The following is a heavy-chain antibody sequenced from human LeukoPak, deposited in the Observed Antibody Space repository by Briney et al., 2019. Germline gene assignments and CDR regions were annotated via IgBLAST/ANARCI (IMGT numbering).Heavy chain of an antibody. CDR2: INWNGGST. V-gene: IGHV3-20*04. Sequence: PGGSLRLSRTASGFTFDDYGMSWVRQAPGKGLEWVSGINWNGGSTGYADSVKGRFTISRDNAKNSLYLQMNSLRAEDTALYYCARVGYYYESSSYSGAFDIRGQAAMVTVSS. J-gene: IGHJ3*02. CDR1: GFTFDDYG. D-gene: IGHD3-22*01. CDR3: ARVGYYYESSSYSGAFDI.